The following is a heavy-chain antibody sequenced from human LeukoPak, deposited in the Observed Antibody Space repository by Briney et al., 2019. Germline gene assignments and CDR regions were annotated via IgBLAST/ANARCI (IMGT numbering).Heavy chain of an antibody. V-gene: IGHV1-8*01. CDR3: ARGGIYYDILTGYYITGAFDI. J-gene: IGHJ3*02. CDR2: MNSNSGNT. Sequence: GASVKVSCKASGYSFTSYDINWVRQATGQGLEWMGWMNSNSGNTGYAQKFQGRVTMTRNTSISTAYMELSSLRSEDTAVYYCARGGIYYDILTGYYITGAFDIWGQGTMVTVSS. CDR1: GYSFTSYD. D-gene: IGHD3-9*01.